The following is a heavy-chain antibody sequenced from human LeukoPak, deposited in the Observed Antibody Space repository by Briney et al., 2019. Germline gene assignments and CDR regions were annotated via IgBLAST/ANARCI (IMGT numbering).Heavy chain of an antibody. Sequence: GRSLRLSCAASGFTFDDYAMHWVRQAPGKGLEWVSVIYSGGSTYYADSVKGRFTISRDNSKSTLYLQMNSLRAEDTAVYYCSGLVQFDYWGQGTLVTVSS. J-gene: IGHJ4*02. D-gene: IGHD3/OR15-3a*01. CDR3: SGLVQFDY. CDR2: IYSGGST. CDR1: GFTFDDYA. V-gene: IGHV3-66*01.